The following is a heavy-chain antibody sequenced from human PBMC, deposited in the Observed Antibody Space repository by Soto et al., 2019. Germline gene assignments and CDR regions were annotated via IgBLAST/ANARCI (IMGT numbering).Heavy chain of an antibody. CDR1: GDSVSSNSAA. V-gene: IGHV6-1*01. D-gene: IGHD5-12*01. J-gene: IGHJ4*02. CDR3: ARAASMGGYGYDYFDY. Sequence: SQTLSLTCAISGDSVSSNSAAWNWIRQSPSRGLEWLGRTYYRSKWYNAYAVSVKSRITINPDTYKNQFSLQLNSVTPEDTAVYYCARAASMGGYGYDYFDYWGQGTLVTVSS. CDR2: TYYRSKWYN.